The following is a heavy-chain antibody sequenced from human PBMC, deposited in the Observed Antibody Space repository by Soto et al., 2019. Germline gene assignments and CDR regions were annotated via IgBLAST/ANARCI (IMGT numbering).Heavy chain of an antibody. CDR1: GGSISSGDYY. CDR2: IYYSGST. J-gene: IGHJ4*02. V-gene: IGHV4-30-4*01. CDR3: AREGDDSSGYYYFPDY. D-gene: IGHD3-22*01. Sequence: SETLSLTCTVSGGSISSGDYYWSWIRQPPGKGLEWIGYIYYSGSTYYSPSLKSRVTISVDTSKNQFSLKLSSVTAADTAVYYCAREGDDSSGYYYFPDYWGQGTLVTVSS.